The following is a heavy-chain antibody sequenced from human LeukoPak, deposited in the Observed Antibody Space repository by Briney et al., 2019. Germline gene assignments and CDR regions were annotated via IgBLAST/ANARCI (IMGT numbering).Heavy chain of an antibody. Sequence: GSLRLSCAASGFTFSSHTMHWVRQAPGKGLEWVAVISYDGSNKYYADSVKGRFTISRDNAKNSLFLQMDSLRSEDTAVYYCVKNSGWYRLDCWGQGTLVTVSS. CDR1: GFTFSSHT. D-gene: IGHD6-13*01. CDR2: ISYDGSNK. V-gene: IGHV3-30*04. J-gene: IGHJ4*02. CDR3: VKNSGWYRLDC.